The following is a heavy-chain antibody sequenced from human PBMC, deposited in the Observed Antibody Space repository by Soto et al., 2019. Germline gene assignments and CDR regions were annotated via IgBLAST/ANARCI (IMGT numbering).Heavy chain of an antibody. V-gene: IGHV4-34*01. CDR3: ARGGYDFWSGRPYYFDY. Sequence: SETLSLTCAVYGGSFSGYYWSWIRQPPGKGLEWIGEINHSGSTNYNPSLKSRVTISVDTSKNQFSLKLSSVTAADTAVYYCARGGYDFWSGRPYYFDYWGQGTLVTV. CDR1: GGSFSGYY. CDR2: INHSGST. D-gene: IGHD3-3*01. J-gene: IGHJ4*02.